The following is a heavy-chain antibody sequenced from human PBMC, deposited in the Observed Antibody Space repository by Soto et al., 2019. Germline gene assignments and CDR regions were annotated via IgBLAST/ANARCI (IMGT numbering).Heavy chain of an antibody. V-gene: IGHV4-59*08. CDR3: AKNWNWGSLVH. J-gene: IGHJ4*02. CDR2: IYYGGST. D-gene: IGHD7-27*01. CDR1: GDSISTDY. Sequence: SETLSLTCTVSGDSISTDYWSWIRQSPGKGLEWIGFIYYGGSTNYNPSLKSRVTISVDTPKHQFSLKLSSVTAAYTAVYYCAKNWNWGSLVHWGQGTLVTVSS.